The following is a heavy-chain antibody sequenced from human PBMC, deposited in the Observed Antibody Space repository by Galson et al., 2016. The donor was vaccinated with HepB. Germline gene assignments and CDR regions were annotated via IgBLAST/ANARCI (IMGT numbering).Heavy chain of an antibody. V-gene: IGHV3-30*04. D-gene: IGHD2-15*01. CDR1: RFTFRYYP. Sequence: SLRLSCAASRFTFRYYPMHWVRQAPGKGLEWVAVISYDGSNKYYADSVKGRFTISRDNSKNTLYLQMNSLRAEDTAVYYCAREVGYCSGGRCYDYFDYWGQGTLVTVSS. CDR3: AREVGYCSGGRCYDYFDY. J-gene: IGHJ4*02. CDR2: ISYDGSNK.